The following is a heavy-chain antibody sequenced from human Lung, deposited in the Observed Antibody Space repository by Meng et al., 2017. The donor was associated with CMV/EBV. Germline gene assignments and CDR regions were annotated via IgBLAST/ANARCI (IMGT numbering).Heavy chain of an antibody. CDR1: GFTFSSYG. J-gene: IGHJ6*02. V-gene: IGHV3-30*02. Sequence: GESLKISCAASGFTFSSYGMHWVRQAPGKGLEWVAFIRYDGSNKYYADSVKGRFTISRDNSKNTLYLQMNSLRAEDTAVYYCAKDQRAIIVVVIGVDYYYYGMDVWGQGTTVTVSS. CDR3: AKDQRAIIVVVIGVDYYYYGMDV. D-gene: IGHD3-22*01. CDR2: IRYDGSNK.